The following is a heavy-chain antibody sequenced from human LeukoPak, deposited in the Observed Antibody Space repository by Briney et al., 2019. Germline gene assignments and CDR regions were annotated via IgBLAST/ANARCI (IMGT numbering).Heavy chain of an antibody. CDR2: INHSGST. CDR3: ARGTSLAAAGANYYYYYYMDV. V-gene: IGHV4-34*01. J-gene: IGHJ6*03. CDR1: GGSFSGYY. D-gene: IGHD6-13*01. Sequence: SETLSLTCAVYGGSFSGYYWSWIRQPPGKGLEWIGEINHSGSTNYNPSLKSRVTISVDTSKNQFSLKLSSVTAADTAVYYCARGTSLAAAGANYYYYYYMDVWGKGTTVTVSS.